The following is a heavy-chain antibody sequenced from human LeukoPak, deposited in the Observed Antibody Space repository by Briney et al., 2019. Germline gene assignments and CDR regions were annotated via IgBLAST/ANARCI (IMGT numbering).Heavy chain of an antibody. CDR1: GFTFSNAW. CDR3: SKDLLDY. Sequence: GGPLRLSCAASGFTFSNAWMSWVRQAPGKGLEWVGRIKSKSDGGTVDYIAPVKGRFAISRDDAKKTLYLQMNSLKTEDTAVYYCSKDLLDYWGQGTLVTISS. J-gene: IGHJ4*02. CDR2: IKSKSDGGTV. V-gene: IGHV3-15*01.